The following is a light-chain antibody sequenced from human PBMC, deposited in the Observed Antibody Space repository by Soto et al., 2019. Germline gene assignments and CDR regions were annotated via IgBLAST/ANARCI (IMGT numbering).Light chain of an antibody. V-gene: IGKV1-33*01. CDR3: QQYDNVPHT. J-gene: IGKJ2*01. Sequence: DIQMTQSPSSLSASVGDRVTVTCRAGQSISRYLNWYQQRPGKAPELLIYDGSSLATGVPSRFSGSRSGTEFSFTISSLQPEDFATYYCQQYDNVPHTFGQGTKVDIK. CDR2: DGS. CDR1: QSISRY.